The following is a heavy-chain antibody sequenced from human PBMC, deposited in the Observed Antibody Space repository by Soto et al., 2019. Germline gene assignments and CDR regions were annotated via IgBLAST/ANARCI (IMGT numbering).Heavy chain of an antibody. Sequence: QVQLQESGPGLVKPSQTLYLICTVSGGSISSGGYYWSWIRQHPGKGLEWIGYIYYSGSTYYNPSLKSRVTISVDTSKNQFSLKLSSVTAAVTAVYYCARRSGTRGRRFDYWGQGTLVTVSS. CDR1: GGSISSGGYY. J-gene: IGHJ4*02. CDR2: IYYSGST. CDR3: ARRSGTRGRRFDY. V-gene: IGHV4-31*03. D-gene: IGHD1-26*01.